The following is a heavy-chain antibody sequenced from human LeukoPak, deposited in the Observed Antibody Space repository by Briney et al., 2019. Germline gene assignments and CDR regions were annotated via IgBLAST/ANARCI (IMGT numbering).Heavy chain of an antibody. Sequence: SETLSLTCTVSGGSISSYYWSWIRQPPGKGLEWVGYIYYSRRTDYNPSLKSRVAISADTSKNRFSLMLSSVTAADTAVYFCARTFSTSYPDAFDIWGQGTMVTVSS. CDR2: IYYSRRT. J-gene: IGHJ3*02. CDR1: GGSISSYY. D-gene: IGHD2-2*01. CDR3: ARTFSTSYPDAFDI. V-gene: IGHV4-59*08.